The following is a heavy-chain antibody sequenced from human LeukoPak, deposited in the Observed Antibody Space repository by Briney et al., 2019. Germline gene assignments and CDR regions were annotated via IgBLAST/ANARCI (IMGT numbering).Heavy chain of an antibody. J-gene: IGHJ4*02. CDR3: AKGRREQPFDY. CDR2: ISGSGGNT. D-gene: IGHD1-26*01. CDR1: GFTFSGYA. V-gene: IGHV3-23*01. Sequence: GGSLRLSCAASGFTFSGYAMSWVRQAPEKGLEWVSAISGSGGNTYYADSVKGRFTISRDNSKNTPYLQMNSLRAEDTAVYYCAKGRREQPFDYWGQGTLVTVSS.